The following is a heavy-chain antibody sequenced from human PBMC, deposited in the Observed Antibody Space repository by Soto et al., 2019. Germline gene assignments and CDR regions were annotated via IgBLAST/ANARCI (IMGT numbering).Heavy chain of an antibody. V-gene: IGHV4-4*02. CDR1: GGSISSSNW. CDR3: ARPDDYGDYNAFDI. Sequence: SETLSLTCAVSGGSISSSNWWSWVRQPPGKGLEWIGEIYHSGSTNYNPSLKSRVTISVDKSKNQFSLKLSSVTAADTAVYYCARPDDYGDYNAFDIWGQGTMVTVSS. CDR2: IYHSGST. D-gene: IGHD4-17*01. J-gene: IGHJ3*02.